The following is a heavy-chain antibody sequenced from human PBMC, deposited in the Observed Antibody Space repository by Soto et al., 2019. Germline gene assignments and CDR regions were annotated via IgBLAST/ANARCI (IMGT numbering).Heavy chain of an antibody. D-gene: IGHD6-13*01. J-gene: IGHJ4*02. CDR3: ARCGSSWYLIYY. CDR2: IYYSGST. V-gene: IGHV4-39*01. Sequence: SETLSLTCTVSGGSISSSSYYWGWIRQPPGKGLEWIGSIYYSGSTYYNPPLKSRVTISVGTSKNQFSLKLSPVTAADTAVYYCARCGSSWYLIYYWGQGTLVTVSS. CDR1: GGSISSSSYY.